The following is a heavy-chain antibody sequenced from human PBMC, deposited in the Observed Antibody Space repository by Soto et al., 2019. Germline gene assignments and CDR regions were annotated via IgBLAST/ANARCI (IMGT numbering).Heavy chain of an antibody. Sequence: EVQLLESGGGFVQPGGSLRLSCAASGFTFSSYAMSWVRQAPGKGLEWVSAISGSGGSTYYADSLKGRFTISRDNSKNTLYLQMNSLRAEDTAVYYCAKIGRSIQLWSHWGQGTLVTVSS. CDR3: AKIGRSIQLWSH. CDR2: ISGSGGST. CDR1: GFTFSSYA. J-gene: IGHJ4*02. D-gene: IGHD5-18*01. V-gene: IGHV3-23*01.